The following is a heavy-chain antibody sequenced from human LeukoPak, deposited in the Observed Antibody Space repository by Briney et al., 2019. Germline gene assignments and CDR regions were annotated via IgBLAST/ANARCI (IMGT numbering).Heavy chain of an antibody. CDR3: VRGPQYSYGILDY. J-gene: IGHJ4*02. D-gene: IGHD5-18*01. CDR2: ISHDGSNK. Sequence: GRSLRLSCAASGFTFSSYAVHWVRQAPGKGLEWVAFISHDGSNKYYADSVKGRFTISRDNSKNTLYLQMNSLRADDTAVFFCVRGPQYSYGILDYWGQGTLVTVSS. CDR1: GFTFSSYA. V-gene: IGHV3-30*04.